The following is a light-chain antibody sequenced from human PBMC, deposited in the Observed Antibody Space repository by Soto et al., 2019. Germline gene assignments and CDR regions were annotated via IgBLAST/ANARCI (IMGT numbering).Light chain of an antibody. J-gene: IGKJ2*01. CDR2: GAS. Sequence: EIVLTQSPGTLSLSPGERATLSCRASQSVGSSYLAWYQQKPGQAPRLLIYGASSRATGIPDRFSGSGSGTDFTLTISRLEPEDFVVYYCQQYGSSPMYTFGQGTKLEIK. CDR3: QQYGSSPMYT. CDR1: QSVGSSY. V-gene: IGKV3-20*01.